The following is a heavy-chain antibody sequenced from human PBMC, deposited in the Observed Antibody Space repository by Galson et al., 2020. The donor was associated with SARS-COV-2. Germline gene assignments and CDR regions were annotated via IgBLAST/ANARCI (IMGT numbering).Heavy chain of an antibody. CDR2: ISAYNGNT. D-gene: IGHD3-3*01. CDR3: ARDQVPAGAYYDFWSGYYSYFQH. CDR1: GYTFTSYG. Sequence: ASVKVSCKASGYTFTSYGISWVRQAPGQGLEWMGWISAYNGNTNYAQKLQGRVTMTTDTSTSTAYMELRSLRSDDTAVYYCARDQVPAGAYYDFWSGYYSYFQHWGQGTLVTVSS. J-gene: IGHJ1*01. V-gene: IGHV1-18*01.